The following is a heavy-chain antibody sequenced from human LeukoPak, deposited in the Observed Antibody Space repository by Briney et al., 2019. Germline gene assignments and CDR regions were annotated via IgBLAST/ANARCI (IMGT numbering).Heavy chain of an antibody. D-gene: IGHD2-21*01. J-gene: IGHJ6*03. Sequence: PGGSLRLSCAASGFTFSDYYMSWIRQAPGKGLEWVSYISSSGSTIYYADSVKGRSTISRDDAKKSLYLQMNSLRAEDTAVYFCARFAEVYYYVDVWGTGTTVIVSS. CDR2: ISSSGSTI. V-gene: IGHV3-11*04. CDR3: ARFAEVYYYVDV. CDR1: GFTFSDYY.